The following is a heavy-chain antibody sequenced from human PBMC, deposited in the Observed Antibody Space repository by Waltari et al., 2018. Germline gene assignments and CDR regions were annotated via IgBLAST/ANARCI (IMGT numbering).Heavy chain of an antibody. CDR1: GSTFKSYG. CDR2: GDRVIDNT. J-gene: IGHJ4*02. V-gene: IGHV1-69*06. D-gene: IGHD1-26*01. CDR3: ARANNGSHFACDF. Sequence: QGQLVQSGAEVKKPGASVKVSCKAPGSTFKSYGLSWVRQAPGQGPGWMGGGDRVIDNTSYAQKFQGRLSITADKSTNTVFMALSGLTSEDTALYYCARANNGSHFACDFWGQGTLVTVSS.